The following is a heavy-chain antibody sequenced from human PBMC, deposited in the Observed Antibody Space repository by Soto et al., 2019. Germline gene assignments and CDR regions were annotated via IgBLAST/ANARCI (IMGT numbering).Heavy chain of an antibody. CDR1: GFSLSTSGVG. J-gene: IGHJ4*02. CDR3: THTMSTLTADFDY. Sequence: QITLKESGPPLVKPTQTLTLTCTFSGFSLSTSGVGVGWVRQPPGKALEWLALIYWDDDKLYSPSLKIRRTSTEDTSQNQVDLTMTNMDPVDTATYYCTHTMSTLTADFDYLGQGTLGTVFS. D-gene: IGHD1-20*01. CDR2: IYWDDDK. V-gene: IGHV2-5*02.